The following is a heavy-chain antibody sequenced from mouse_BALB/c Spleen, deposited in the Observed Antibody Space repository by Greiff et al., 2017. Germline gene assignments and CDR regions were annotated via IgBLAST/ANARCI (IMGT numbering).Heavy chain of an antibody. CDR1: GFNIKDYY. D-gene: IGHD2-3*01. CDR2: IDPENGDT. J-gene: IGHJ2*01. CDR3: NAVGTTKTVFDY. V-gene: IGHV14-4*02. Sequence: EVQLQQSGAELVRSGASVKLSCTASGFNIKDYYMHWVKQRPEQGLEWIGWIDPENGDTEYAPKFQGKATMTADTSSNTAYLQLSSLTSEDTAVYYCNAVGTTKTVFDYWGQGTTLTVSS.